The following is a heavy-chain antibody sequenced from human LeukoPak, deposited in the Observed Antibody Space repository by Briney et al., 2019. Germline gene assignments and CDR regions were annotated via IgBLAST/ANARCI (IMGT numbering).Heavy chain of an antibody. D-gene: IGHD3-22*01. J-gene: IGHJ4*02. V-gene: IGHV3-23*01. CDR3: AKEHSVLTMMRGLDS. CDR1: GFTFSSYA. Sequence: GGSLRLSCAASGFTFSSYAMSWVRQAPGKGLEWVSGISVSGGSIYYADSVTDRFTISRDNSKDTLYLQMNSLRVEDTALYYCAKEHSVLTMMRGLDSWGQGTLVTVSS. CDR2: ISVSGGSI.